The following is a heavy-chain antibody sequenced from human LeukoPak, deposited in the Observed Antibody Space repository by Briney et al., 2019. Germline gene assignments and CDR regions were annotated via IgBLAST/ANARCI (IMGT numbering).Heavy chain of an antibody. CDR1: GDSISSSSYY. D-gene: IGHD3-22*01. Sequence: SETLSLACTVSGDSISSSSYYWGWIRQPPAKGLEWIGYIYHSGSTYYNPALKSRVTISLDTSKNQFSLKLRSVTAADTAVYYCTRANYYDSTGYLPVVYPSDYWGQGTLVTVSS. CDR2: IYHSGST. CDR3: TRANYYDSTGYLPVVYPSDY. V-gene: IGHV4-31*03. J-gene: IGHJ4*02.